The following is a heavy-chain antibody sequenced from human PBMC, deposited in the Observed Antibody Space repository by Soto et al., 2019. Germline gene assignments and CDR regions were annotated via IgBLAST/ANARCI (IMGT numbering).Heavy chain of an antibody. J-gene: IGHJ4*02. V-gene: IGHV3-30-3*01. CDR3: ARGISLGYCSGGSCYVIDY. CDR1: GFTFSSYA. CDR2: ISYDGSNK. D-gene: IGHD2-15*01. Sequence: QVQLVESGGGVVQPGRSLRLSCAASGFTFSSYAMHWVRQAPGKGLEWVAVISYDGSNKYYADSVKGRFTISRDNSKNTLYLQMNSLRAEDTAVYYCARGISLGYCSGGSCYVIDYWGQGTLVTVSS.